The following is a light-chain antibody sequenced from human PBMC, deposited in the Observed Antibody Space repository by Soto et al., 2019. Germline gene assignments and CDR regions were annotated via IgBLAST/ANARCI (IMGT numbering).Light chain of an antibody. CDR3: SAYVGSYTFV. CDR1: TSGYNF. CDR2: DVS. J-gene: IGLJ1*01. V-gene: IGLV2-11*01. Sequence: QSALTQPRSVSGSPGQSVTISCSGTTSGYNFVSWYQQHPGKVPQVLSYDVSKRTSGVADRFSGSKSGNTASLTISGLQAEDEADYYCSAYVGSYTFVFGVGTKLTVL.